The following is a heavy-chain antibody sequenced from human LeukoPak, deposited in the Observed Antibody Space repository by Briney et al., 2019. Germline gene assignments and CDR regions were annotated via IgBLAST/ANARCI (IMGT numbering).Heavy chain of an antibody. D-gene: IGHD3-3*01. CDR1: RFTLSSYW. Sequence: GGSLRLSCAASRFTLSSYWISWVRQAPGKGLEWVANMKQDGSEKYYVDSVKGRFTISRDNAKNSLYLQMNSLRAEDTAVYYCARSRIFGVAYYFDFWGQGTLVTVSS. CDR3: ARSRIFGVAYYFDF. J-gene: IGHJ4*02. V-gene: IGHV3-7*01. CDR2: MKQDGSEK.